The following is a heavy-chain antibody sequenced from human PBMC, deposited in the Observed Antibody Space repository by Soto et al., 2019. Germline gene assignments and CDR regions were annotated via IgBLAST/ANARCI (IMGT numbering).Heavy chain of an antibody. CDR3: AGGSGWLIDY. CDR2: ISASGSST. V-gene: IGHV3-23*01. J-gene: IGHJ4*02. Sequence: PGGSLRLSCAASGFTFTNYAMSWVRQAPEKGPEWVSGISASGSSTYYADSVKGRFSISRDNAKNSLYLQMNGPRVEDTAVYYCAGGSGWLIDYWGRGTLVTVPQ. CDR1: GFTFTNYA. D-gene: IGHD6-19*01.